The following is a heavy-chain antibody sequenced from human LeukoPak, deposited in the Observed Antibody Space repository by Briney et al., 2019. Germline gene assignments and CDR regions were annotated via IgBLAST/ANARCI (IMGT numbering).Heavy chain of an antibody. J-gene: IGHJ6*03. Sequence: GGSLRLSCAASGFTFSSYAMSWVRQAPGKGLEWVSAISGSDGSTYYADSVKGRFTISRDNSKNTLYLQMNSLRAEDTAVYYCAKHVWDYYYYMDVWGKGTTVTVSS. V-gene: IGHV3-23*01. CDR2: ISGSDGST. D-gene: IGHD1-26*01. CDR1: GFTFSSYA. CDR3: AKHVWDYYYYMDV.